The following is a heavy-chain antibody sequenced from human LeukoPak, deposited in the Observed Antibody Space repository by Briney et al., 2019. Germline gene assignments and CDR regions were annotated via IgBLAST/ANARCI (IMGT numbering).Heavy chain of an antibody. CDR1: GGSFSGYY. V-gene: IGHV4-34*01. CDR3: ARGRGYNYYYYMDV. D-gene: IGHD5-12*01. CDR2: INHSGST. J-gene: IGHJ6*03. Sequence: IPSETLSLTCAVYGGSFSGYYWSWIRQPPGKGLEWIGEINHSGSTNYDPSLKSRVTISVDTSKNQFSLKLSSVTAADTAVYYCARGRGYNYYYYMDVWGKGTTVTISS.